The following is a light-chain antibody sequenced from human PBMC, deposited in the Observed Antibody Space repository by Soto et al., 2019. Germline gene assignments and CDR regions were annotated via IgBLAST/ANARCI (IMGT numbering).Light chain of an antibody. CDR3: QQYNNWPWT. Sequence: EMVMTQSPATLSVSPGERATLSCRASQSVSSNLAWYQRKPGQAPRLLIYGASTRATGIPARFSGSGSGTEFTLTISSLQSEDFAVYYCQQYNNWPWTFGQGTKVDIK. CDR2: GAS. J-gene: IGKJ1*01. V-gene: IGKV3-15*01. CDR1: QSVSSN.